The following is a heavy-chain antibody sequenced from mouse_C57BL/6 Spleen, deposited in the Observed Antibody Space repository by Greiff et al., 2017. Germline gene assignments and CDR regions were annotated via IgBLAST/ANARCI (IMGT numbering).Heavy chain of an antibody. CDR1: GYTFTSYW. V-gene: IGHV1-69*01. J-gene: IGHJ4*01. Sequence: QVQLQQPGAELVMPGASVKLSCKASGYTFTSYWMHWVKQRPGQGLEWIGEIDPSDSYANYNQKFKGKSTLTVDKSSSTAYMQLSSLTSEDSAVYYCARGGSNPYAMDYWGQGTSVTVSS. CDR3: ARGGSNPYAMDY. D-gene: IGHD2-5*01. CDR2: IDPSDSYA.